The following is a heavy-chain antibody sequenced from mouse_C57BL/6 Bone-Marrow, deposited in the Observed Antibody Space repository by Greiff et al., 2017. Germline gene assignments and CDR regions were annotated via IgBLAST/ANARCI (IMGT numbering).Heavy chain of an antibody. V-gene: IGHV1-74*01. CDR1: GYTFTSYW. D-gene: IGHD1-1*01. J-gene: IGHJ4*01. Sequence: QVQLQQPGAELVKPGASVKVSCTASGYTFTSYWMHWVKQRPGQGLEWIGRIHPSDSYTNYNQNFKGKATLTVDKSSSTAYMQLSSRRSKDSAVDYCEWGCYGSSNNYYAMDYWGQGTSVTVSS. CDR2: IHPSDSYT. CDR3: EWGCYGSSNNYYAMDY.